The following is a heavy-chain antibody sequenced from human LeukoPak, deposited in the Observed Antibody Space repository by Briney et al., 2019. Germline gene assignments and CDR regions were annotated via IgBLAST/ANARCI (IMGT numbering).Heavy chain of an antibody. CDR3: AKEDSSSPYDY. J-gene: IGHJ4*02. CDR1: GFTFSSYG. D-gene: IGHD6-6*01. Sequence: SCAASGFTFSSYGMHWVRQAPGKGLEWVAVISYDGSNKYYADSVKGRFAISRDNSKNTLYLQMNSLRAEDTAVYYCAKEDSSSPYDYWGQGTLVTVSS. CDR2: ISYDGSNK. V-gene: IGHV3-30*18.